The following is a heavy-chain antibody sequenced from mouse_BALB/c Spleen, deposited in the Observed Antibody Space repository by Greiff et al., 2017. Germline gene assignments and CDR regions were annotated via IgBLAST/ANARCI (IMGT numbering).Heavy chain of an antibody. CDR1: GFNIKDTY. CDR2: IDPANGNT. Sequence: VQLQQSGAELVKPGASVKLSCTASGFNIKDTYMHWVKQRPEQGLEWIGRIDPANGNTKYDPKFQGKATITADTSSNTAYLQLSSLTSEDTAVYYCALYYGPSWFAYWGQGNLVTVSA. CDR3: ALYYGPSWFAY. V-gene: IGHV14-3*02. J-gene: IGHJ3*01. D-gene: IGHD2-1*01.